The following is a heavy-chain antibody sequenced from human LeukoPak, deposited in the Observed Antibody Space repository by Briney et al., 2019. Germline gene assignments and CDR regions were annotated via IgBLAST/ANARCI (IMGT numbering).Heavy chain of an antibody. Sequence: GGSQRLSCAASGFTFSSYGMHWVRHAPGKGLEWVAFIRYDGSNKYYADCVKGRFTISRDNSKNTLYLQMNSLRAEDTAVYYCAKATYYYDSSGYYWRGAGDYWGQGTLVTVSS. CDR1: GFTFSSYG. V-gene: IGHV3-30*02. J-gene: IGHJ4*02. CDR3: AKATYYYDSSGYYWRGAGDY. CDR2: IRYDGSNK. D-gene: IGHD3-22*01.